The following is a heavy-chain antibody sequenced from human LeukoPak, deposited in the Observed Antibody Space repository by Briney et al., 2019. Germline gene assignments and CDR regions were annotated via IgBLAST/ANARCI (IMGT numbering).Heavy chain of an antibody. Sequence: SETLSLTCTVSGGSISSGGYYWRWIRQHPGKGLEWIGYIYYSGSTYYNPSLKSRVTISVDTSKNQFSLKLSSVTAADTAVYYCARTSLLWFGESWGQGTLVTVSS. V-gene: IGHV4-31*03. CDR2: IYYSGST. CDR3: ARTSLLWFGES. CDR1: GGSISSGGYY. J-gene: IGHJ5*02. D-gene: IGHD3-10*01.